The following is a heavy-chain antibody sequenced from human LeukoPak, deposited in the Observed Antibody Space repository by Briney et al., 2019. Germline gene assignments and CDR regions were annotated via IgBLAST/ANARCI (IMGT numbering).Heavy chain of an antibody. Sequence: GGSLRLSCAASGFTFSSYAMSWVRQAPGKGLEWVSAISGSVGSTYYADSVKGRFTISRGNSKNTLYLQMDSLRAEDTAVYYCAKTDRTGALGRFRMRSDAFDIWGQGTMVTVSS. D-gene: IGHD3-3*01. CDR2: ISGSVGST. V-gene: IGHV3-23*01. CDR1: GFTFSSYA. J-gene: IGHJ3*02. CDR3: AKTDRTGALGRFRMRSDAFDI.